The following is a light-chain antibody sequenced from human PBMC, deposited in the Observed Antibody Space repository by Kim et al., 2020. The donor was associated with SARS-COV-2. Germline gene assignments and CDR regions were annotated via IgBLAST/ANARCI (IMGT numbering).Light chain of an antibody. CDR2: GAS. V-gene: IGKV3-15*01. Sequence: EIVMTQSPATLSVSPGERATLSCRASQSVSSNLAWYQQKPGQAPRLLIYGASTRATGIPAGFSGSGSGTEFTLTISSLQSEDFAVYYCQQYNNWPPKYTFGQGTKLEI. CDR3: QQYNNWPPKYT. CDR1: QSVSSN. J-gene: IGKJ2*01.